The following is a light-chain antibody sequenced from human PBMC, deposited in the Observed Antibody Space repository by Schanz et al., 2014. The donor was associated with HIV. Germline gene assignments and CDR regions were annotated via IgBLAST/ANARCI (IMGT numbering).Light chain of an antibody. Sequence: QSALTQPASVSGSPGQSITISCTGTSSDVGGYNYVSWYQQHPGKAPKLMIYEVSNRPSGVSNRFSGSKSGNTAFLTISGLQAEDEADFYCSSYTTSRTGVFGGGTKLTVL. V-gene: IGLV2-14*03. CDR2: EVS. J-gene: IGLJ3*02. CDR3: SSYTTSRTGV. CDR1: SSDVGGYNY.